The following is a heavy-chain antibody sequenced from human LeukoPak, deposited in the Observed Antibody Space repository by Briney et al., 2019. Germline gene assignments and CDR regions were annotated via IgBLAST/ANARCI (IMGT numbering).Heavy chain of an antibody. J-gene: IGHJ4*02. CDR3: AKGTAFSYYDSSGYLDY. Sequence: GGSLRLSCAASGFTFSSYAMSWVRQAPGEGLEWVSAISGSGGSTYYADSVKGRFTISRDNSKNTLYLQMNSLRAEDTAVYYCAKGTAFSYYDSSGYLDYWGQGTLVTVSS. CDR2: ISGSGGST. CDR1: GFTFSSYA. V-gene: IGHV3-23*01. D-gene: IGHD3-22*01.